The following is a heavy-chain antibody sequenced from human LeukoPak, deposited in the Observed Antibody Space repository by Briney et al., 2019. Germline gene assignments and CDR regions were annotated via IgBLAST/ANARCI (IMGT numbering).Heavy chain of an antibody. J-gene: IGHJ4*02. D-gene: IGHD2-2*01. V-gene: IGHV4-34*01. CDR1: GGSFSGYY. Sequence: SETLPLTCAVYGGSFSGYYWSWIRQPPGKGLEWIGEINHSGSTNYNPSLKSRVTISVDTSKNQFSLKLSSVTAADTAVYYCARGALGTPAANYFDYWGQGTLVTVSS. CDR3: ARGALGTPAANYFDY. CDR2: INHSGST.